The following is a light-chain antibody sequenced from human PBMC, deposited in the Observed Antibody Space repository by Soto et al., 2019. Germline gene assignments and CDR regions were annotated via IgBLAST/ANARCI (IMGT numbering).Light chain of an antibody. Sequence: DIVLTQSPATLSLSPGERATLSCRASQSVSSYLAWYQQKPGQAPRLLIYDASNRATGIPARFSGSGSGTDFTLTISSLEPEDFAVYYCQQYDSPWTFGQGTRVEIK. CDR2: DAS. V-gene: IGKV3-11*01. CDR1: QSVSSY. J-gene: IGKJ1*01. CDR3: QQYDSPWT.